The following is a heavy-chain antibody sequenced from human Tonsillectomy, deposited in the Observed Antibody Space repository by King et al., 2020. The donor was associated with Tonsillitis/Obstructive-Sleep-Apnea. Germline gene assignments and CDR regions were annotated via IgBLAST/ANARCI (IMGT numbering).Heavy chain of an antibody. V-gene: IGHV5-51*01. CDR1: GYSFTSYW. CDR3: ARRGSSNWENWFDP. Sequence: VQLVESGAEVKKPGESLKISCKGSGYSFTSYWIGWVRQMPGKGLEWMGIIYPGDSDTRYSPSFQGKVTIAADKSSSTAYLQWRRLKASATAMHYGARRGSSNWENWFDPWGQGTLVTVSS. CDR2: IYPGDSDT. D-gene: IGHD4-11*01. J-gene: IGHJ5*02.